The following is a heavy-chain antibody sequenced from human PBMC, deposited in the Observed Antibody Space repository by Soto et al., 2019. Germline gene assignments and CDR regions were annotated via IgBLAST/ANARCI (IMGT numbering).Heavy chain of an antibody. Sequence: SETLSLTCTVSAGSITTSYWSWIRHPLGKALEWIGYISYRGSTNYNPSLKSRLTISIDTSKSQISLKLTSMTTADTAVYYCASSGIVGREVNTWFDPWGQGTLVTVSS. V-gene: IGHV4-59*01. J-gene: IGHJ5*02. CDR2: ISYRGST. D-gene: IGHD3-22*01. CDR1: AGSITTSY. CDR3: ASSGIVGREVNTWFDP.